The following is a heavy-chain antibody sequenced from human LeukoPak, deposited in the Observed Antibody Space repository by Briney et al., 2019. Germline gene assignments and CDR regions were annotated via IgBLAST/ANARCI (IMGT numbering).Heavy chain of an antibody. J-gene: IGHJ3*02. Sequence: ASVKVSCKASGYTFTSYGISWVRQAPGQGLEWMGWISAYNGNTNYAQKLQGRVTTTTDTSTSTAYMELRSLRSDDTAVYYCARDRDGSPYDVFDIWGQGTMVTVPS. CDR2: ISAYNGNT. D-gene: IGHD3-10*01. V-gene: IGHV1-18*01. CDR1: GYTFTSYG. CDR3: ARDRDGSPYDVFDI.